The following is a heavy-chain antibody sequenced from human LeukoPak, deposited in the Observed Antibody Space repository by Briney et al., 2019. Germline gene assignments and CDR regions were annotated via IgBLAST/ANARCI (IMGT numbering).Heavy chain of an antibody. D-gene: IGHD5-24*01. Sequence: GGSLRLYCAASEFTFDNYGMSWVRQAPGKGLEWVANIHQDGNEKYYVDSVKGRFTISRDNAKNSLYLQMNSLRVEDTAVYYCARGDAFSGDYWGQGTLVTVSS. J-gene: IGHJ4*02. CDR1: EFTFDNYG. V-gene: IGHV3-7*04. CDR2: IHQDGNEK. CDR3: ARGDAFSGDY.